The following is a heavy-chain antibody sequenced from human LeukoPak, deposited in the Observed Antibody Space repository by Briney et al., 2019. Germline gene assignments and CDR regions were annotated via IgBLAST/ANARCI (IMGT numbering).Heavy chain of an antibody. CDR2: IKQDGGET. Sequence: PGGSLRLSCAASGFPFSSYWMAWVRQAPGKGLEWAASIKQDGGETFYVDSVKGRFTISRDNAKNSLFLQMNSLTAEDTAVYYCASMLFRERATDYWGQGTLVTVSS. CDR1: GFPFSSYW. CDR3: ASMLFRERATDY. V-gene: IGHV3-7*01. D-gene: IGHD5-24*01. J-gene: IGHJ4*02.